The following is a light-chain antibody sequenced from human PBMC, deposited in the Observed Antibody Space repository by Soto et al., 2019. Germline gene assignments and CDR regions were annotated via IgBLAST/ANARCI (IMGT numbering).Light chain of an antibody. V-gene: IGLV1-51*01. CDR3: GSWDSSLTYV. CDR2: DNN. CDR1: SSNIGNNF. J-gene: IGLJ1*01. Sequence: HSVLTQPPSVSAAPGQKVTISCSGSSSNIGNNFVTWYQQLPGTAPKLLIYDNNKRPSGIPDRFSGSQSGTSATLGITGLQTGDEAVYYCGSWDSSLTYVFGTGTKLTVL.